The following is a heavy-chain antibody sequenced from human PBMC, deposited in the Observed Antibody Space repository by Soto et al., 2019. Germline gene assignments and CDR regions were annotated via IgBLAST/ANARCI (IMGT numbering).Heavy chain of an antibody. D-gene: IGHD1-26*01. CDR1: GFTFSNYA. J-gene: IGHJ6*01. CDR3: ARDPSYAHYYYYYPAMDV. CDR2: ISGVDGYS. V-gene: IGHV3-23*01. Sequence: GGALRLSCAASGFTFSNYAMNWVRQPPGKGLEWVSAISGVDGYSSYTDSVKGRFTISRDDSSNTVYLQMNSLRVQATPVYYSARDPSYAHYYYYYPAMDVWGQGTTVTVSS.